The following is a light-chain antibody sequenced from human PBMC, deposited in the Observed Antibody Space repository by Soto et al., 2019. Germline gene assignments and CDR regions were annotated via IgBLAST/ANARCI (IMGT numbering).Light chain of an antibody. CDR1: QSVGSSY. J-gene: IGKJ4*01. V-gene: IGKV3-20*01. CDR3: QQYASSIT. CDR2: GAS. Sequence: EIVLTQSPGTLSLSPGERATLSCRASQSVGSSYLAWFQHKPGQAPRLLIYGASSRATVIPDRFSGSGSGTDLTLTLSGVEPEDFAVYDFQQYASSITVGGGIKVEI.